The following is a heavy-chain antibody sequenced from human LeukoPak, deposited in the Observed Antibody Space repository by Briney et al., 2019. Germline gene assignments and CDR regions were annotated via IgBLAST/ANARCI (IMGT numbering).Heavy chain of an antibody. CDR2: IKQDESEE. Sequence: PGGSLRLSCVFSGFTFSNYWMSWVRQAPGKGLEWVANIKQDESEEHYVDSVKGRFTISRDNARNSLYLQMNSLRAEDTAVYYCARGSARIAEDSFDYWGQGNLVTVSS. V-gene: IGHV3-7*03. D-gene: IGHD6-13*01. CDR3: ARGSARIAEDSFDY. CDR1: GFTFSNYW. J-gene: IGHJ4*02.